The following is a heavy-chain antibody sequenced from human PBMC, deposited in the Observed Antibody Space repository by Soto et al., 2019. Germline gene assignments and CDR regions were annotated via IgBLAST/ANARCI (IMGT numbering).Heavy chain of an antibody. CDR1: GFTFSSYA. CDR3: AKRITMIGVGPFDS. J-gene: IGHJ4*02. V-gene: IGHV3-23*01. D-gene: IGHD3-22*01. Sequence: EVQLLESGGGLVQPGGSLRLSCAASGFTFSSYAMSWVRQAPGKGLEWVSAISGSGGSTYYADSVKGRFTISRDNSKNTLYPQMNSLRVEDTAVYYCAKRITMIGVGPFDSGGQGPMVTFS. CDR2: ISGSGGST.